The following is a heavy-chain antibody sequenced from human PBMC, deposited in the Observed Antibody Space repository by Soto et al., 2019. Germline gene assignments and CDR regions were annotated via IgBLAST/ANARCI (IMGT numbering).Heavy chain of an antibody. CDR2: ISSSSSYI. Sequence: EVQLVESGGGLVKPGGSLRLSCAASGFTFSSYSMNWVRQAPGKGLEWVSSISSSSSYIYYADSVKGRFTISRDNAKNSLYLQMNSPRGEDTAVYYCARDLMGGEGDWYFDLWGRGTLVTVSS. J-gene: IGHJ2*01. CDR1: GFTFSSYS. V-gene: IGHV3-21*01. CDR3: ARDLMGGEGDWYFDL. D-gene: IGHD3-16*01.